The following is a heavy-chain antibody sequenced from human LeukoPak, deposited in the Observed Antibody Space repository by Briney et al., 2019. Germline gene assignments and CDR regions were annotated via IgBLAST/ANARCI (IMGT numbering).Heavy chain of an antibody. CDR3: AKPQSGGSCYGR. CDR2: ISGSGGST. CDR1: GFTFSSYG. V-gene: IGHV3-23*01. D-gene: IGHD2-15*01. J-gene: IGHJ4*02. Sequence: GGTLRLSCAASGFTFSSYGMSWVRQAPGKGLEWVSAISGSGGSTYYADSVKGRFTISRDSSKSTLYLQMNSLRAEDTAVYYCAKPQSGGSCYGRWGQGTLVTVSS.